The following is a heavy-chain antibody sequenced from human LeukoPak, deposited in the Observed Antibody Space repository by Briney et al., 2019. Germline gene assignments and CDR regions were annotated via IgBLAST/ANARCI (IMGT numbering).Heavy chain of an antibody. D-gene: IGHD6-19*01. CDR2: IRYDGSNK. CDR3: AKVLAYSSGWFFDY. CDR1: GFTFSSYG. Sequence: FLRLSCAASGFTFSSYGMHWVRQAPGKGLEWVAFIRYDGSNKYHADSVKGRFTISRDNSKNTLYLQMNSLRAEDTAVYYCAKVLAYSSGWFFDYWGQGTLVTVSS. V-gene: IGHV3-30*02. J-gene: IGHJ4*02.